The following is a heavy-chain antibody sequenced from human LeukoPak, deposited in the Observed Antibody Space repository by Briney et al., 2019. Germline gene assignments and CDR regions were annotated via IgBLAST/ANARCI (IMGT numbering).Heavy chain of an antibody. CDR3: AKDFGVYCSSTSCYEGFDY. V-gene: IGHV3-30*04. Sequence: GGSLRLSCAASGFTFSSYAMHWVRQAPGKGLEWVAVISHDGSNKYYADSVKGRFTISRDNSKNTLYLQMNSLRAGDTAVYYCAKDFGVYCSSTSCYEGFDYWGQGTLVTVSS. J-gene: IGHJ4*02. CDR2: ISHDGSNK. D-gene: IGHD2-2*01. CDR1: GFTFSSYA.